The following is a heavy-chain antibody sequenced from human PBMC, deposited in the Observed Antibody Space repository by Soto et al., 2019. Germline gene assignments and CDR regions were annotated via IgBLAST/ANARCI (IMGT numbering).Heavy chain of an antibody. CDR2: IWYDGRNK. CDR3: ARVGGEQQPFAY. D-gene: IGHD3-16*01. J-gene: IGHJ4*02. Sequence: QVQLVESGGGVVQPGRSMRLSCAASGFTFSSYGMHWVRQAPGKGLEWVAVIWYDGRNKKYADSVKGRFPISRDNSKNTLELNMNSLRSEDTAVYYCARVGGEQQPFAYWGQGNRVTVSS. CDR1: GFTFSSYG. V-gene: IGHV3-33*01.